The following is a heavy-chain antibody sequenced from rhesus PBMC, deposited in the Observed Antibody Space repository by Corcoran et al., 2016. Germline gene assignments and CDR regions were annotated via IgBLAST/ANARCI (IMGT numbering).Heavy chain of an antibody. J-gene: IGHJ3*01. CDR1: GFTFSSYG. CDR2: IKSGGGIT. V-gene: IGHV3S5*01. CDR3: ATTSGANIWTGYYTTYAFDF. D-gene: IGHD3-3*01. Sequence: EVQLVESGGGSVQPGGSLRLSCAASGFTFSSYGMSWVRQAPGKGLEWVSAIKSGGGITDYADSVKGRFTISRDNSKNTLSLQMNSLRDEDTAVYYCATTSGANIWTGYYTTYAFDFWGQGLRVTVSS.